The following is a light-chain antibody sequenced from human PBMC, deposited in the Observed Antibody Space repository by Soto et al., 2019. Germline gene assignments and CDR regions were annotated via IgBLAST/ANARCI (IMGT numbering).Light chain of an antibody. Sequence: QSALTQPASVSWSPGQSITISCTGTSSDVGGYNYVSWYQQHPGKAPKLMIYEVSNRPSGVSNRFSGSKSGNTASLTISGLQAEDEADYYCSSYTSSSTLGYVFGTGTKLTVL. J-gene: IGLJ1*01. V-gene: IGLV2-14*01. CDR3: SSYTSSSTLGYV. CDR2: EVS. CDR1: SSDVGGYNY.